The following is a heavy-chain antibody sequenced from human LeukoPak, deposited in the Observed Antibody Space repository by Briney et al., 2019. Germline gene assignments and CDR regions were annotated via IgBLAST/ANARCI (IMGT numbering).Heavy chain of an antibody. V-gene: IGHV3-23*01. CDR2: ISDSGGST. D-gene: IGHD1-26*01. CDR1: GFTFSSYA. CDR3: ARVKYSGSYWGYYFDY. Sequence: GGSLRLSCAASGFTFSSYAMSWVRQAPGKGLEWVSAISDSGGSTYYADSVKGRLTISRDNSKNTLYLQMNSLRAEDTALYYCARVKYSGSYWGYYFDYWGQGTLVTVSS. J-gene: IGHJ4*02.